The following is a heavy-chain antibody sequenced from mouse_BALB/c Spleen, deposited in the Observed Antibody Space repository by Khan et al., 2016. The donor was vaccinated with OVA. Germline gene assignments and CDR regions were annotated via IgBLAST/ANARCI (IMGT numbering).Heavy chain of an antibody. CDR3: ARDGSRYNYAMDY. Sequence: EVQLQESGPGLVKPSQSLSLTCTVTGYSITSDYAWNWIRQFPGNKLEWMGYISSSGSTNYNPALKSRISITRDTSKIQFFLQLNSVTTEDTATYYCARDGSRYNYAMDYWGQGTSVTVSS. D-gene: IGHD2-3*01. J-gene: IGHJ4*01. CDR2: ISSSGST. V-gene: IGHV3-2*02. CDR1: GYSITSDYA.